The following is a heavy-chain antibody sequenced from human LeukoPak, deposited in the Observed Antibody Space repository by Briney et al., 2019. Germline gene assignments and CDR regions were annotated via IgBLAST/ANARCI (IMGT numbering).Heavy chain of an antibody. Sequence: GGSLRLSCAASGFTFSNSWMTWVRQAPGKGLEWVATIRDDGSVDYYVDSVKGRFTISKDDAKYSLYLQMNSLRAEDTAVYYCARENASADYYYYYMDVWGKGTTVTVSS. CDR2: IRDDGSVD. CDR1: GFTFSNSW. CDR3: ARENASADYYYYYMDV. V-gene: IGHV3-7*01. J-gene: IGHJ6*03.